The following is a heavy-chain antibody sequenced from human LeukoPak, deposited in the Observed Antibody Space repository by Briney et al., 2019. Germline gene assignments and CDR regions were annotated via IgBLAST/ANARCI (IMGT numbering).Heavy chain of an antibody. CDR2: IYSGGST. J-gene: IGHJ1*01. V-gene: IGHV3-66*01. CDR3: ARNDYSNNEYFQH. CDR1: GFTVSSNY. Sequence: GGSLRLSCAASGFTVSSNYMSWVRQAPGKGLEWVSVIYSGGSTYYADSVKGRFTISRDNSKNTLYLQMNSLRAEDTAVYYCARNDYSNNEYFQHWGQGTLVIVSS. D-gene: IGHD4-11*01.